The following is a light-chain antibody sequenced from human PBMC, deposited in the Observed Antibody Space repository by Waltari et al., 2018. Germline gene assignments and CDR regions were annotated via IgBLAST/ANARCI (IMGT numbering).Light chain of an antibody. CDR3: QQYDISPLT. J-gene: IGKJ4*01. V-gene: IGKV3-20*01. Sequence: EIVLTQSPGTLSLSPGERATLSCRASQTVRTTYLAWYQQKPGQAPTLVIHDTSSRATGIPDRFSGSGSGTDFSLTISSLESEDFAVYYCQQYDISPLTFGGGTKVETK. CDR2: DTS. CDR1: QTVRTTY.